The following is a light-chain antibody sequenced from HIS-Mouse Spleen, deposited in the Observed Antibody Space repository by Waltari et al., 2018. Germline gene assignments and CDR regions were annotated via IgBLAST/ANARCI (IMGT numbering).Light chain of an antibody. V-gene: IGLV2-23*01. CDR3: CSYAGSSTWV. J-gene: IGLJ3*02. CDR1: SSDVGSYNL. CDR2: EGS. Sequence: GQSITISCTGTSSDVGSYNLVSWYQQHPGKAPKLMIYEGSKRPSGVSNRFSGSKSGNTASLTISGLQAEDEADYYCCSYAGSSTWVFGGGTKLTVL.